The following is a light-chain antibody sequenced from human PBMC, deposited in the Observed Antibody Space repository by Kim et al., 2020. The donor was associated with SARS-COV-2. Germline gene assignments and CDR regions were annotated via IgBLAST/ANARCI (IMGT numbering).Light chain of an antibody. CDR2: GAS. CDR3: QQYGSSRVT. CDR1: QSVSSNF. V-gene: IGKV3-20*01. Sequence: EIVLTQSPGTLSLSPGERATLSCKASQSVSSNFLAWYQQKPGQAPRLLIYGASSRATGIPDRFSGCGSGTDFTLTISRLEPEDFAVYYCQQYGSSRVTFGPGTKVDIK. J-gene: IGKJ3*01.